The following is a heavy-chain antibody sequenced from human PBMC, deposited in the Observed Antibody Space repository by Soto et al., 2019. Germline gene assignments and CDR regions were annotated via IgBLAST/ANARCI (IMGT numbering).Heavy chain of an antibody. CDR3: AKDRVPLNIVATMDY. V-gene: IGHV3-30*18. D-gene: IGHD5-12*01. CDR2: ISYDGSNK. Sequence: PGGSLRLSCAASGVPFSSYCMHWVRQAPGKGLEWVAVISYDGSNKYYADSVKGRFTISRDNSKNTLYLQMNSLRAEDTAVYYCAKDRVPLNIVATMDYWGQGTLVTVSS. J-gene: IGHJ4*02. CDR1: GVPFSSYC.